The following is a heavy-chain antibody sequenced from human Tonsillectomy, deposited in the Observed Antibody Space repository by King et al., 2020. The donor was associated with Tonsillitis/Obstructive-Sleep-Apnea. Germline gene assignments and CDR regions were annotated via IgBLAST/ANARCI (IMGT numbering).Heavy chain of an antibody. Sequence: QVQLQQWGAGLLKPSETLSLTCAVYGGSFSGYYWSWIRQPPGKGLEWIGEINHSGSTNYNPSLKSRVTISVDTSKNQFSLKLRSVNAADTAVYYWGAQKVGWYWYYYYGMDVWGQGTTVTVSS. J-gene: IGHJ6*02. CDR2: INHSGST. CDR3: GAQKVGWYWYYYYGMDV. D-gene: IGHD6-19*01. V-gene: IGHV4-34*01. CDR1: GGSFSGYY.